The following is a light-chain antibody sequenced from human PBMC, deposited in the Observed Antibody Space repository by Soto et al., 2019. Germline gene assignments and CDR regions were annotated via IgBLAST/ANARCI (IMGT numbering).Light chain of an antibody. CDR2: DVS. J-gene: IGLJ2*01. Sequence: QSALTQPATVSGSPGQSITISCTGTSSDVGFYNYVSWYLQHPGKAPKLMIYDVSNRPSGVSNRFSGSKSGNTASLTISGLQAEDEADYHCSSYASSSTLVVFGGGTKLTVL. CDR3: SSYASSSTLVV. CDR1: SSDVGFYNY. V-gene: IGLV2-14*01.